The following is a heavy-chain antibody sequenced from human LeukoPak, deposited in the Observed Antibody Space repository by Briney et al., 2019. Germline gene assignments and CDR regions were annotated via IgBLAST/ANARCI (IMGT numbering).Heavy chain of an antibody. CDR3: ARVPGSSGWNYYFDY. J-gene: IGHJ4*02. CDR2: SSGSGTTT. CDR1: GXTLSNYE. Sequence: GGSLRLSCAASGXTLSNYEMNWVRQAPGKGLEWLSYSSGSGTTTHYADSVKGRFTVSRDNAKNSPYLQMNSLRVEDTAVYYCARVPGSSGWNYYFDYWGQGTLVTVSS. V-gene: IGHV3-48*03. D-gene: IGHD6-19*01.